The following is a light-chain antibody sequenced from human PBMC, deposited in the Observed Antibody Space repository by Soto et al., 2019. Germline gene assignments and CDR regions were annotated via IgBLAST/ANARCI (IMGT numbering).Light chain of an antibody. CDR3: SQYCSSPWG. V-gene: IGKV3-20*01. J-gene: IGKJ1*01. CDR2: GAS. CDR1: ESVGSNY. Sequence: IVLTQSPGTLSLSPGERAALSCRASESVGSNYLAWYQQKPGQAPRLLIYGASSRATGIPDRFSGSGSGTDLHFPIRRMGPEGSAVYFCSQYCSSPWGFRQGTKVEIK.